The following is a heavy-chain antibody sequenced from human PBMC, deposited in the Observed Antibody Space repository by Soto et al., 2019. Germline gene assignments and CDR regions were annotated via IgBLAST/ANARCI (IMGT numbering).Heavy chain of an antibody. CDR3: ARRPVTYYFDY. V-gene: IGHV3-30-3*01. CDR2: ISYDGSNT. CDR1: VFTFSNYA. J-gene: IGHJ4*02. D-gene: IGHD4-17*01. Sequence: GGSLRLSCAASVFTFSNYAMHWVRQAPGKGLEWAAVISYDGSNTYYADSVKGRFTISRDNSKNTLSLRMDSLRADDTAVYFCARRPVTYYFDYWGQGTLVTVSS.